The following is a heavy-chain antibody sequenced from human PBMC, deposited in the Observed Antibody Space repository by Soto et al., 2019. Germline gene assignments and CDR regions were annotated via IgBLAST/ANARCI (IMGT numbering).Heavy chain of an antibody. V-gene: IGHV3-23*01. Sequence: GESLKISCAASGFTFSSYAMSWVRQAPGKGLEWVSAISGSGGSTYYADSVKGRFTISRDNSKNTLYLQMNSLRAEDTAVYYCAKDFFTGLGRTSGAFDIWGQGTMVTVSS. CDR2: ISGSGGST. CDR1: GFTFSSYA. CDR3: AKDFFTGLGRTSGAFDI. D-gene: IGHD7-27*01. J-gene: IGHJ3*02.